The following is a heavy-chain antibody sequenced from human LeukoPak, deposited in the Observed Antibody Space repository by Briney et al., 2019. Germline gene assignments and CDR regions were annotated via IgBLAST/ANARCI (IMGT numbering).Heavy chain of an antibody. Sequence: PGGAPRVSCAAPGFTFSNYALSWVGQAPGKGLEWVSAISSSGGSTYYADSVKGRFTISRDNSKNTLYLQMNSLRAEDTAVYYCAKIGTYYYYGMDVWGQGTTVTVSS. D-gene: IGHD1/OR15-1a*01. CDR2: ISSSGGST. CDR1: GFTFSNYA. J-gene: IGHJ6*02. V-gene: IGHV3-23*01. CDR3: AKIGTYYYYGMDV.